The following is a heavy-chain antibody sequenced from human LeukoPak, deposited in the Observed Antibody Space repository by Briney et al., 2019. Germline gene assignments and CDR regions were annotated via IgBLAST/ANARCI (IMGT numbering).Heavy chain of an antibody. J-gene: IGHJ5*02. D-gene: IGHD2-2*01. Sequence: PSETLSLTCAVYGGSFSGYYWSWIRQPPGKGLEWIGSIYHSGSTYYNPSLKSRVTISVDTSKNQFSLKLSSVTAADTAVYYCARDARSVCSSTSCYGDNWFDPWGQGTLVTVSS. CDR1: GGSFSGYY. CDR2: IYHSGST. CDR3: ARDARSVCSSTSCYGDNWFDP. V-gene: IGHV4-34*01.